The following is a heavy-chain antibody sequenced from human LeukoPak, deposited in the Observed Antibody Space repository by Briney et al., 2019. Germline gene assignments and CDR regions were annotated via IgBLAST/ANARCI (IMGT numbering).Heavy chain of an antibody. Sequence: SETLSLTCTVSGGSISSYYWSWIRQPPGKGLEWIGYIYYSGSTNYNSSLKSRVTISVDTSKNQFSLKLSSVTAADTAVYYCARSYCSGGSCYRFDPWGQGTLVTVSS. V-gene: IGHV4-59*01. D-gene: IGHD2-15*01. CDR3: ARSYCSGGSCYRFDP. J-gene: IGHJ5*02. CDR2: IYYSGST. CDR1: GGSISSYY.